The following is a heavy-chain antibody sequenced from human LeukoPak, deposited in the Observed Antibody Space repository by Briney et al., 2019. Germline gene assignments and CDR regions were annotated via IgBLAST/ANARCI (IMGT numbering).Heavy chain of an antibody. V-gene: IGHV3-23*01. CDR3: AKSRHLTTATNEPPFDY. CDR2: VSGRGDIT. Sequence: GGSLRLSCAASGFTFSSHAISWVRQAPRQGLEWVAVVSGRGDITYYADSVKGRFTVSRDYSKNTVYLQMSSLRADDTAVYYCAKSRHLTTATNEPPFDYWGQGTLVTVSS. CDR1: GFTFSSHA. J-gene: IGHJ4*02. D-gene: IGHD4-17*01.